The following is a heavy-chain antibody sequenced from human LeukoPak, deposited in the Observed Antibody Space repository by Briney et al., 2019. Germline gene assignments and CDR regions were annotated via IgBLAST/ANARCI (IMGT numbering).Heavy chain of an antibody. J-gene: IGHJ4*02. CDR2: INPEGDST. D-gene: IGHD3-22*01. Sequence: ASVKVSCKASGYIFTSYYIHWVLQAPGQGLEWMGIINPEGDSTTYAQKFQGRVTMTSDTSTSTVYMELSSLRSEDTAVYYCARAHSRSSDFDYWGQGSLVTVSS. CDR1: GYIFTSYY. V-gene: IGHV1-46*01. CDR3: ARAHSRSSDFDY.